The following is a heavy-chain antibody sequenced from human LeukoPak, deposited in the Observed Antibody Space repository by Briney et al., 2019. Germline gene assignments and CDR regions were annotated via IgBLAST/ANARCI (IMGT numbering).Heavy chain of an antibody. CDR3: ARDYDSSGYADY. D-gene: IGHD3-22*01. J-gene: IGHJ4*02. CDR1: GFTFSSYA. Sequence: GGSLRLSCAASGFTFSSYAMHWVRQAPGRGLEWVAVISYDGSNKYYADSVKGRFTISRDNSKNTLYLQMNSLRAEDTAVYYSARDYDSSGYADYWGQGTLVTVSS. V-gene: IGHV3-30-3*01. CDR2: ISYDGSNK.